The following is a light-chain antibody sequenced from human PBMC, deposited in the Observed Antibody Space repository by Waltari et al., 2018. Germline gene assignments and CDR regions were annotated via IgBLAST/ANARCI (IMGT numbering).Light chain of an antibody. Sequence: DILMTQSPSSLSASLGDRVTITCRASQSISNYLNWYQGKPGKAPKLLIYGASTLQSGVPSRFSGSGSGTHFTLTISSLQPEDFATYYCQQSYSILTFGGGTKVE. CDR3: QQSYSILT. J-gene: IGKJ4*01. V-gene: IGKV1-39*01. CDR1: QSISNY. CDR2: GAS.